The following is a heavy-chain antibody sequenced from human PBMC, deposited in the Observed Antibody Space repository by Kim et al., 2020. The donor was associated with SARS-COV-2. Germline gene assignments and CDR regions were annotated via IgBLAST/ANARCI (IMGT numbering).Heavy chain of an antibody. CDR2: ISGSGGST. CDR1: GFTFSSYA. J-gene: IGHJ4*02. CDR3: AKAMPVRYCSGGSCPCNY. D-gene: IGHD2-15*01. Sequence: GGSLRLSCAASGFTFSSYAMSWVRQAPGKGLEWVSAISGSGGSTYYADSVKGRFTISRDNSKNTLYLQMNSLRAEDTAVYYCAKAMPVRYCSGGSCPCNYWGQGTLVTVSS. V-gene: IGHV3-23*01.